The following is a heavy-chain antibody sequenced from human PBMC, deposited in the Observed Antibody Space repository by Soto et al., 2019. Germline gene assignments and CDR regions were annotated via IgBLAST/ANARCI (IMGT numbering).Heavy chain of an antibody. CDR1: GYTFTSYG. V-gene: IGHV1-18*04. Sequence: ASVKVSCKASGYTFTSYGVSWERQAPGQGLEWMGWISGYNGDTTYAQKLQGRVTMTTDTSTSTAYMELRSLRSDDTAVYYWARAPQTVAGAGIWYWGQGTLVTVSS. CDR2: ISGYNGDT. J-gene: IGHJ4*02. CDR3: ARAPQTVAGAGIWY. D-gene: IGHD6-13*01.